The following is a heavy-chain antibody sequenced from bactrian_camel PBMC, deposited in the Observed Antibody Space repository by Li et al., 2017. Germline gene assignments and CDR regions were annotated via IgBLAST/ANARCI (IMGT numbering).Heavy chain of an antibody. Sequence: QLVESGGGLVQPGGSLRLSCASSLFNFHYMTWVRQAPGKDSEGVAIIDADGRPQYIASVQGRFTISQDNARGALYLQMNSLKPEDTAMYYCAARRARLVYCPVSSVPRNDYWGQGTQVTVS. CDR3: AARRARLVYCPVSSVPRNDY. CDR2: IDADGRP. D-gene: IGHD2*01. CDR1: LFNFHY. V-gene: IGHV3S10*01. J-gene: IGHJ4*01.